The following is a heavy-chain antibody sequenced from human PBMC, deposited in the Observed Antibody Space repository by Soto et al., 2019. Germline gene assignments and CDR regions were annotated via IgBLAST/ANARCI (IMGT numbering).Heavy chain of an antibody. CDR2: INSDGSST. V-gene: IGHV3-74*01. CDR1: GFTFSSYW. CDR3: ARALRYCSSTSCSEYYYYYYGMDV. J-gene: IGHJ6*02. Sequence: GESLKISCAASGFTFSSYWMHWVRQAPGKGLVWVSRINSDGSSTSYADSVKGRFTISRDNAKNTLYLQMNSLRAEDTAVYYCARALRYCSSTSCSEYYYYYYGMDVWGQGTTVTVSS. D-gene: IGHD2-2*01.